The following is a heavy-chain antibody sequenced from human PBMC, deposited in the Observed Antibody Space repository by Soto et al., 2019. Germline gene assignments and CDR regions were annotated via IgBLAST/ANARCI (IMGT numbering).Heavy chain of an antibody. Sequence: GGSLRLSCAASGFSFSIYAMNWVRQAPGKGLEWVSGISGGGGSTYHADSVKGRFTISRDNSKNTLYLQMNSLRAEDTAVYYFAKDPTSYDSRAQFDSWGQGTLVTVSS. V-gene: IGHV3-23*01. CDR2: ISGGGGST. CDR1: GFSFSIYA. CDR3: AKDPTSYDSRAQFDS. D-gene: IGHD3-9*01. J-gene: IGHJ4*01.